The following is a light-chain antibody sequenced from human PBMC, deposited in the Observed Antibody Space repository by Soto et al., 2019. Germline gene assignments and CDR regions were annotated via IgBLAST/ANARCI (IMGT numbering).Light chain of an antibody. V-gene: IGKV1-5*03. J-gene: IGKJ1*01. CDR3: QQYNSYSWT. CDR2: KAS. CDR1: QTISSR. Sequence: DIQMTQSPSTLSGSVGDRVTIACRASQTISSRLAWYQQKPGKAPKLLIYKASTLKSGVPSRFSGSGSETEFTLTISGLQPGDSATYYCQQYNSYSWTFGQGTKVDI.